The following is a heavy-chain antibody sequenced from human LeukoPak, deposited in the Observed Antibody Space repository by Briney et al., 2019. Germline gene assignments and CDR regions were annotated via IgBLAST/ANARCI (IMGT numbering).Heavy chain of an antibody. Sequence: ASVKVSCKASGYTFTDSYIHWVRQAPGQGLEWMGWINPNSGGTNYAQKFQGRVTMTRDTSISTAYMELSRLRSDDTAVYYCARADPFDPWGQGALVTVSS. J-gene: IGHJ5*02. CDR3: ARADPFDP. CDR1: GYTFTDSY. CDR2: INPNSGGT. V-gene: IGHV1-2*02.